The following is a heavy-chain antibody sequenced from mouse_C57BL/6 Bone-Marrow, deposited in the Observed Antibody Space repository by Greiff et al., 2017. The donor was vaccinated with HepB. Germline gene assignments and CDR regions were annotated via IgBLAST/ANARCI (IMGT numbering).Heavy chain of an antibody. CDR3: ARWDANYDLAY. J-gene: IGHJ3*01. CDR1: GYTFTSYW. D-gene: IGHD2-4*01. V-gene: IGHV1-52*01. CDR2: IDPSDSET. Sequence: QVQLQQSGAELVRPGSSVKLSCKASGYTFTSYWMHWVKQRPIQGLEWIGNIDPSDSETHYNQKFKDKATLTVDKSSSTAYMQLSSLTSEDSAVYYCARWDANYDLAYWGQGTLVTVSA.